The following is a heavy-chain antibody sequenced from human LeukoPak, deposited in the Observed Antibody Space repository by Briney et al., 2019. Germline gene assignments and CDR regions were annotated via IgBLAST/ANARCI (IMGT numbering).Heavy chain of an antibody. CDR1: GFTFSSYA. CDR2: ISYDGSNK. V-gene: IGHV3-30-3*01. J-gene: IGHJ4*02. CDR3: ARGGDTSGSHDPAGFDY. D-gene: IGHD6-19*01. Sequence: GRSLRLSCAASGFTFSSYAMHWVRQAPGKGLEWVAVISYDGSNKYYADSVKGRFTISRDNSKNTLYLQMNSLRAEDTAVYYCARGGDTSGSHDPAGFDYWGQGTLVTVSS.